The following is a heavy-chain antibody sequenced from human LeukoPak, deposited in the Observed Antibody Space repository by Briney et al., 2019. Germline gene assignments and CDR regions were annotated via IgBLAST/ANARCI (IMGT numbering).Heavy chain of an antibody. Sequence: PSETLSLTCAVSGGSISSYYWSWIRQPPGKGLEWIGYIYYSGSTNYNPSLKSRVTISVDTSKNQFSLKLSSVTAADTAVYYCASTHDYGDYGGWFDPWGQGTLVTVSS. J-gene: IGHJ5*02. CDR2: IYYSGST. D-gene: IGHD4-17*01. V-gene: IGHV4-59*01. CDR1: GGSISSYY. CDR3: ASTHDYGDYGGWFDP.